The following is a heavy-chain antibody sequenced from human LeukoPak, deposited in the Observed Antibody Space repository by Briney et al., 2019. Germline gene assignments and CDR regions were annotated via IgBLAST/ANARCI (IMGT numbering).Heavy chain of an antibody. Sequence: GGSLRLSCAASGFTFSSYSMNWVRQAPGKGLEWVSSISSSSSYIYYADSVKGRFTISRDNAKNSLYLQMNSLRAEDTAVYYCARGMHYDFWSGYYRTADYWGQGTLVTVSS. J-gene: IGHJ4*02. V-gene: IGHV3-21*01. CDR2: ISSSSSYI. CDR1: GFTFSSYS. CDR3: ARGMHYDFWSGYYRTADY. D-gene: IGHD3-3*01.